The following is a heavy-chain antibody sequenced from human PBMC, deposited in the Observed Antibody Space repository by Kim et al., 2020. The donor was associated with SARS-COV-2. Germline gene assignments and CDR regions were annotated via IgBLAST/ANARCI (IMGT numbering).Heavy chain of an antibody. V-gene: IGHV4-59*01. D-gene: IGHD6-19*01. J-gene: IGHJ4*02. Sequence: TTHNPSPKSRVTLSVDTSKNQFSLKLSSMTAADTAVYYCAREGQWHFFDYWGQGTLVTVSS. CDR3: AREGQWHFFDY. CDR2: T.